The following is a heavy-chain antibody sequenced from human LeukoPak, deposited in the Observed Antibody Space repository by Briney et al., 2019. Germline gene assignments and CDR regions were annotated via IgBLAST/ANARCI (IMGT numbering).Heavy chain of an antibody. Sequence: SETLSLTCAVYGGSFSGYYWSWIRQPPGKGLEWIGSIYHSGSTYYNPSLKSRVTISVDTSKNQFSLKLNSVTAADTAVYYCAGQFDSGGSYFYWGQGTLVTVSS. D-gene: IGHD3-22*01. CDR1: GGSFSGYY. CDR3: AGQFDSGGSYFY. V-gene: IGHV4-34*01. J-gene: IGHJ4*02. CDR2: IYHSGST.